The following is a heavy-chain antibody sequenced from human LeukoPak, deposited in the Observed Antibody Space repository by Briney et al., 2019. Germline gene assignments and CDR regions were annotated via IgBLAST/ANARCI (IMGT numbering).Heavy chain of an antibody. CDR1: GGSISSYY. D-gene: IGHD6-13*01. CDR3: ARGYSSSWYVYWFDP. Sequence: SETLSLTCTVSGGSISSYYWSWIRQPPGKGLEWIGYIYYSGSTNYNPSLKSRVTISVDTSKNQFSLKPSSVTAADTAVYYCARGYSSSWYVYWFDPWGQGTLVTVSS. J-gene: IGHJ5*02. V-gene: IGHV4-59*01. CDR2: IYYSGST.